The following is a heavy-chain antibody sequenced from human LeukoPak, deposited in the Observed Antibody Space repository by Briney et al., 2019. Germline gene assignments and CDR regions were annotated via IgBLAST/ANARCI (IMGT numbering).Heavy chain of an antibody. J-gene: IGHJ6*03. D-gene: IGHD4-17*01. CDR2: INPNSGGT. CDR1: GYTFTGYY. V-gene: IGHV1-2*02. CDR3: ARDHDYGDYYYYYYMDV. Sequence: ASVKVSCKASGYTFTGYYIHWVRQAPGQGLEWMGWINPNSGGTNYAQKFQGRVTMTRDTSISTAYMELSRLRSDDTAVYYCARDHDYGDYYYYYYMDVWGKGTTVTISS.